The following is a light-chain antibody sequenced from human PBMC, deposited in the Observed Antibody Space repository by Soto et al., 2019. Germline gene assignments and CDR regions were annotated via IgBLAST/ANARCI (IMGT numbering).Light chain of an antibody. V-gene: IGKV4-1*01. CDR3: QQYYSTPPWT. J-gene: IGKJ1*01. CDR2: WAS. CDR1: QSVLYSSNNKNY. Sequence: DIVMTQSPDSLAVSLGERSTIDCKSSQSVLYSSNNKNYLAWYQQKPGQPPKLLIYWASTRESGVPDRFSGSGSGTDFTLTIRSLQAEDVAVYYCQQYYSTPPWTCGQGTKGDIK.